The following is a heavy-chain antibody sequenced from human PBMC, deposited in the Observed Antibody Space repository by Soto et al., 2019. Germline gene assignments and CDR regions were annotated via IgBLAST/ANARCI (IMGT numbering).Heavy chain of an antibody. CDR3: ARETSAPGTFREDASDI. CDR1: GDTFSNYV. J-gene: IGHJ3*02. D-gene: IGHD6-13*01. V-gene: IGHV1-69*12. Sequence: QVQLVQSGAEVKKPGSSVKVACKVSGDTFSNYVINWVRQAPGQGLECMGAIVPIFRTANYAQKFQGRVTSTADEFTITAYMELSGLRSDDTATYYCARETSAPGTFREDASDIWGQGTLVTVSS. CDR2: IVPIFRTA.